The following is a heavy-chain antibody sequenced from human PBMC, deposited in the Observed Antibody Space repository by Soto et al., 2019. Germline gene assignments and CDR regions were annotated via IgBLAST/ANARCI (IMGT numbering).Heavy chain of an antibody. D-gene: IGHD3-9*01. CDR2: ISSGGGTS. V-gene: IGHV3-11*01. J-gene: IGHJ4*02. CDR1: GFIFSDYY. CDR3: GKARYLLVDQPLYFES. Sequence: PGGSLRLSCAASGFIFSDYYMTWIRQAPGKGLEWISDISSGGGTSYFADSVRGRFTISRDNANNSLYLQMNNLRAEDTAIYYCGKARYLLVDQPLYFESWGQGTLVTVSS.